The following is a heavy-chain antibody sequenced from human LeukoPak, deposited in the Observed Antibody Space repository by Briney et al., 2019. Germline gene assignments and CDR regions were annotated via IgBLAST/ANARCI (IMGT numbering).Heavy chain of an antibody. J-gene: IGHJ4*02. CDR1: GYSFTSYW. D-gene: IGHD4-17*01. Sequence: GASLKISCRGSGYSFTSYWFGWVRQMPGKGPEWRGIIYPGDSDTRYSPSFQGQVTISADKSISTAYLQWSSLKASDTAMYYCARRGHYDYYFDYWGQGTLVTVSS. CDR2: IYPGDSDT. V-gene: IGHV5-51*01. CDR3: ARRGHYDYYFDY.